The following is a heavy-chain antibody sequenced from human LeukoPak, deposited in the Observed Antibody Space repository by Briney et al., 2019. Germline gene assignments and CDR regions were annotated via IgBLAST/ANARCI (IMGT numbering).Heavy chain of an antibody. CDR1: GGSFSGYY. CDR3: AGAAAAGTVYFDY. CDR2: INHSGST. J-gene: IGHJ4*02. V-gene: IGHV4-34*01. D-gene: IGHD6-13*01. Sequence: SETLSLTCAAYGGSFSGYYWSWIRQPPGKGLEWIGEINHSGSTNYNPSLKSRVTISVDTSKNQFSLKLSSVTAADTAVYYCAGAAAAGTVYFDYWGQGTLVTVSS.